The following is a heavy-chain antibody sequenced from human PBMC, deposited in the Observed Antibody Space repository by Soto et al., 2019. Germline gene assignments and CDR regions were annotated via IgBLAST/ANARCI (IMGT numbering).Heavy chain of an antibody. J-gene: IGHJ4*02. CDR2: IIPIFGTA. CDR1: GGTFSSYA. V-gene: IGHV1-69*13. Sequence: SVKVSCTASGGTFSSYAISWVRQAPGQGLEWMGGIIPIFGTANYAQKFQGRVTITADESTSTAYMELSSLRSEDTAVYYCARTTVDTAMVFDYWGQGTLVTVSS. CDR3: ARTTVDTAMVFDY. D-gene: IGHD5-18*01.